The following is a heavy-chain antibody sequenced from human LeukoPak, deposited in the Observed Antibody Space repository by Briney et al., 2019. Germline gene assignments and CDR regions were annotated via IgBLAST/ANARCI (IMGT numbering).Heavy chain of an antibody. CDR3: ARDYGSSFDY. Sequence: GGSLRLSCAASGFTLSSYWMHSVRPAPGKWLVWVSRINSDGSSTNYADSVKGRFTISGDNAKNTLYLQMNSLRGEDTAVYYCARDYGSSFDYWRQGTLVTVSS. D-gene: IGHD6-6*01. V-gene: IGHV3-74*01. CDR1: GFTLSSYW. J-gene: IGHJ4*02. CDR2: INSDGSST.